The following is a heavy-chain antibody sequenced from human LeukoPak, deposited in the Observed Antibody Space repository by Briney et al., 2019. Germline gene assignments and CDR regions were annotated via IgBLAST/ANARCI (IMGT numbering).Heavy chain of an antibody. J-gene: IGHJ4*02. V-gene: IGHV3-48*01. CDR2: ISSSSSTI. D-gene: IGHD3-22*01. CDR3: ARVSYDSSDY. Sequence: PGGSLRLSCAASGFTFSSYSMNWVRQAPGKGLEWVSYISSSSSTIYYADSVKGRFTISRDNAKNSLYLQMNSLRAEDTAVYYCARVSYDSSDYWGQGTLVTVSS. CDR1: GFTFSSYS.